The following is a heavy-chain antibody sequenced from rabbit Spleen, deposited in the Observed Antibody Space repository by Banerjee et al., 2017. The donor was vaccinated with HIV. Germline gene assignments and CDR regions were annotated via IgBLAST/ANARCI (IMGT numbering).Heavy chain of an antibody. CDR3: ARSDDYIPYYFKL. Sequence: QSLEESGGGLAKPGGTLTLTCTASGIDFSSYPYMCWVRQAPGKGLELIACIRTSNSITYYASWVNSRFTISKTSSTTVTLQMTSLTAADTATYFCARSDDYIPYYFKLWGQGTLVTVS. D-gene: IGHD1-1*01. CDR2: IRTSNSIT. V-gene: IGHV1S40*01. CDR1: GIDFSSYPY. J-gene: IGHJ4*01.